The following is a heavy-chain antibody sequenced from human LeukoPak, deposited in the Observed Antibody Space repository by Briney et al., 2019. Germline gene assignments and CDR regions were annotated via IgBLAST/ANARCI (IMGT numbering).Heavy chain of an antibody. CDR3: AKDPRIFGVDYYFDY. CDR1: GFTFSSYS. J-gene: IGHJ4*02. V-gene: IGHV3-21*01. D-gene: IGHD3-3*01. CDR2: ISSSSSYI. Sequence: PGGSLRLSCAASGFTFSSYSMNWVRQAPGKGLEWVSSISSSSSYIYYADSVKGRFTISRDNSKNTLYLQMNSLRVEDTAVYYCAKDPRIFGVDYYFDYWGQGTLVTVSS.